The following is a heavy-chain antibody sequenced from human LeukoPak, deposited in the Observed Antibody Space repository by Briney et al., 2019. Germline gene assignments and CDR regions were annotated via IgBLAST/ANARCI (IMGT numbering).Heavy chain of an antibody. Sequence: SETLSLTCTVSGRSITSSSYYWGWIRQPPGKGLEWIGNIYYGGTTYYNSSLKSRVTIFEDTSKNCFSLMLSSVTAADTAAYYCARQISDYYYYYIDIWGKGNTVIVSS. CDR2: IYYGGTT. J-gene: IGHJ6*03. V-gene: IGHV4-39*01. CDR3: ARQISDYYYYYIDI. CDR1: GRSITSSSYY.